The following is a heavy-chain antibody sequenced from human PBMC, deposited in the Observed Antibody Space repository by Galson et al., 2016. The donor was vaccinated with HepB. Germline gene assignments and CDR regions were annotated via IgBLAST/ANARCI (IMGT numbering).Heavy chain of an antibody. D-gene: IGHD3-9*01. Sequence: SLRLSCAASGFTFSNAWMNWVRQAPGKGLEWVAVISHDGSNKYYADTVKGRFTISRDNSKNTLFLQMNSLRAEDTAVYYCAKDQGGLRYYDWLTYTPLDYWGQGTLVTVSS. CDR2: ISHDGSNK. J-gene: IGHJ4*02. CDR1: GFTFSNAW. CDR3: AKDQGGLRYYDWLTYTPLDY. V-gene: IGHV3-30*18.